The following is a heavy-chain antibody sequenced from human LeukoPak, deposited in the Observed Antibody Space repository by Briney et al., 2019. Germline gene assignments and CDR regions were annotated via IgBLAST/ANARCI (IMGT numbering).Heavy chain of an antibody. V-gene: IGHV3-21*01. CDR3: ARAYSPYAFDI. Sequence: GGSLRLSCAASGFTFSSYSMNWVRQAPGEGLEWVSSISSSSSYIYYADSVKGRFTISRDNAKNSLYLQMNSLRAEDTAVYYCARAYSPYAFDIWGQGTMVTVSS. CDR2: ISSSSSYI. CDR1: GFTFSSYS. J-gene: IGHJ3*02. D-gene: IGHD1-26*01.